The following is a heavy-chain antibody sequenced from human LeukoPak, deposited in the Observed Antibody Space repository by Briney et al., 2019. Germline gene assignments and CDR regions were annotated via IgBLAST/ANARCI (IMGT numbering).Heavy chain of an antibody. Sequence: GGSLRLSRAASGFTFSSYAMSWVRQAPGKGLEWVSAISGSGGSTYYADSVKGRFTISRDNSKNTLYLQMNSLRAEDTAVYYCAKDLSMYSSPEGYWGQGTLVTVSS. CDR2: ISGSGGST. CDR1: GFTFSSYA. J-gene: IGHJ4*02. CDR3: AKDLSMYSSPEGY. D-gene: IGHD5-18*01. V-gene: IGHV3-23*01.